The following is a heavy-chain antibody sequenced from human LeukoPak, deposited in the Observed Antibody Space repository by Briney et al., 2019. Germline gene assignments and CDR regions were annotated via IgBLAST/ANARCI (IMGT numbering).Heavy chain of an antibody. CDR3: ARVPYSSSWAPRRRDAFDI. D-gene: IGHD6-13*01. J-gene: IGHJ3*02. Sequence: SETLSLTCAVYGGSFSGYYWSWIRQPPGKGLEWIGEINHSGSTNYNPSLKSRVTISVDTSKNQFSLKLSSVTAADTAVYYCARVPYSSSWAPRRRDAFDIWGQGTMVTVSP. V-gene: IGHV4-34*01. CDR2: INHSGST. CDR1: GGSFSGYY.